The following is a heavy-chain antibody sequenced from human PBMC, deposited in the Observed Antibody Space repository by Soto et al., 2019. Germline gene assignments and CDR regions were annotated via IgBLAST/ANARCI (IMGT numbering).Heavy chain of an antibody. V-gene: IGHV3-23*01. CDR2: ISGSGGST. J-gene: IGHJ4*02. CDR1: GFTFRSYA. CDR3: AKDLPAIGYCANGVCYQDY. D-gene: IGHD2-8*01. Sequence: EVQLLESGGGLVQPGGSLRLSCAASGFTFRSYAMSWVRQAPGKGLEWVSAISGSGGSTYYADSVKGRFTISRDNSKNTLYLQMNSLRAEDTAVYYCAKDLPAIGYCANGVCYQDYWGQGALVTVSS.